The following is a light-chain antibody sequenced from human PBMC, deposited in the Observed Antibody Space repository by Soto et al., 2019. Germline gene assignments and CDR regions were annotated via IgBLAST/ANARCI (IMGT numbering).Light chain of an antibody. CDR2: GNS. V-gene: IGLV1-40*01. CDR1: SSNIGAGYD. CDR3: QSYDISLSVV. J-gene: IGLJ2*01. Sequence: QSVLTQPPSVSGAPGQRVTISCTGSSSNIGAGYDVHWYHQLPGTAPKLLIYGNSNRPSGVPDRFSGSKSGTSASLAITGLQAEDEPDYYYQSYDISLSVVFGGGTKLTVL.